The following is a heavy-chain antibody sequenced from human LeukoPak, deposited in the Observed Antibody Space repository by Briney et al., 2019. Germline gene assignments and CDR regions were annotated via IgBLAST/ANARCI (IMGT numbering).Heavy chain of an antibody. J-gene: IGHJ4*02. CDR2: IYYSGST. V-gene: IGHV4-30-4*01. CDR3: AWQGRGCDY. D-gene: IGHD2-15*01. Sequence: PSETLSLTCTVSGGSISGGDYHWGWIRRPPGQGLEWIGYIYYSGSTYYNPSLKSRLTISVDTSKNQFSLRLSSVTAADTAVYYSAWQGRGCDYWGQGTLVTVSS. CDR1: GGSISGGDYH.